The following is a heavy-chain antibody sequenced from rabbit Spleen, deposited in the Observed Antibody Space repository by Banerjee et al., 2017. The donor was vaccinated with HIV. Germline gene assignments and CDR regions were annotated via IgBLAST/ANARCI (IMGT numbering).Heavy chain of an antibody. CDR2: INIVTGKD. V-gene: IGHV1S40*01. D-gene: IGHD1-1*01. CDR3: ARDTSSSFSSYGMDL. Sequence: QSLEESGGGLVQPEGSLTLTCTASGFSFSSSQYMCWVRQAPGKGLELIACINIVTGKDVYASWAKGRFTISKTSSTTVTLQMTSLTAADTATYFCARDTSSSFSSYGMDLWGPGTLVTVS. J-gene: IGHJ6*01. CDR1: GFSFSSSQY.